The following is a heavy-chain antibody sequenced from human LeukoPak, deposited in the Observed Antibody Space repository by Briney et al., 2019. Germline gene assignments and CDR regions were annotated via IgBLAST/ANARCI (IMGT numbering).Heavy chain of an antibody. Sequence: GGSLRLSCITSELTFSNAWMSWVRQAPGKGLEWVANIKQDGSEKYYVDSVKGRFTISRDNAKNSLYLQMNSLRAEDTAVYYCARDLSPYYDFWSGYYPPGFDYWGQGTLVTVSS. CDR1: ELTFSNAW. J-gene: IGHJ4*02. CDR2: IKQDGSEK. D-gene: IGHD3-3*01. V-gene: IGHV3-7*01. CDR3: ARDLSPYYDFWSGYYPPGFDY.